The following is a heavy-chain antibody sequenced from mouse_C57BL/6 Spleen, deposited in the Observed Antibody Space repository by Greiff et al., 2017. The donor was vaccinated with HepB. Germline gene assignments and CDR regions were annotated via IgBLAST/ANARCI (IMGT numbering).Heavy chain of an antibody. V-gene: IGHV7-1*01. CDR2: SRNKANDYTT. D-gene: IGHD1-1*01. Sequence: EVKLMESGGGLVQSGRSLRLSCATSGFTFSDFYMEWVRQAPGKGLEWIAASRNKANDYTTEYSASVKGRFIVSRDTSQSILYLQMNALRAEDTAIYYCARDASSYYYGSSYGGYAMDYWGQGTSVTVSS. CDR3: ARDASSYYYGSSYGGYAMDY. CDR1: GFTFSDFY. J-gene: IGHJ4*01.